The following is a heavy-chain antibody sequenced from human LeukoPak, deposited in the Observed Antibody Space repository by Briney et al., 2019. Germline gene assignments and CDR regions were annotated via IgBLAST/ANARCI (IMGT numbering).Heavy chain of an antibody. CDR1: GFTFSSYA. CDR3: AKDVIYYYDSRGYPDY. Sequence: GGSLRLSCAASGFTFSSYAMSWVRQAPGKGLEWVSAISGSGGSTYYADSVKGRFTISRDNSKNTLYLQMNSLRAEDTAVYYCAKDVIYYYDSRGYPDYWGQGTLVTVSS. CDR2: ISGSGGST. D-gene: IGHD3-22*01. V-gene: IGHV3-23*01. J-gene: IGHJ4*02.